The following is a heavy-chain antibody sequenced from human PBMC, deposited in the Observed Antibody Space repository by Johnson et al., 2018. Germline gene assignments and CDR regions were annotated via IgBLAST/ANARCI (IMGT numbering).Heavy chain of an antibody. CDR3: AKDWGVASMGTGGYFHH. CDR1: GFTFSAYG. D-gene: IGHD3-16*01. V-gene: IGHV3-30*18. J-gene: IGHJ1*01. CDR2: ISYDGSNK. Sequence: QVQLVQSGGGVVQPGRSLRLSCAASGFTFSAYGMHWVRQAPGKGLEWVAVISYDGSNKYYADSVKGRFTISRDNSKNTLYLQMNSLRAEDTAVYYCAKDWGVASMGTGGYFHHWGQGTLVTVSS.